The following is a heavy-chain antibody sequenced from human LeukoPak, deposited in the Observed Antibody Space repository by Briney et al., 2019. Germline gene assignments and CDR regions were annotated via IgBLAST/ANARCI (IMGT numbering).Heavy chain of an antibody. V-gene: IGHV1-46*01. CDR2: INPSGGST. D-gene: IGHD4-11*01. Sequence: ASVKVSCKASGGTFSSYAISWVRQAPGQGLEWMGIINPSGGSTSYAQKFQGRVTMTRDTSTSTVYMGLSSLRSEDTAVYYCARDAVTTLDYWGQGTLVTVSS. J-gene: IGHJ4*02. CDR1: GGTFSSYA. CDR3: ARDAVTTLDY.